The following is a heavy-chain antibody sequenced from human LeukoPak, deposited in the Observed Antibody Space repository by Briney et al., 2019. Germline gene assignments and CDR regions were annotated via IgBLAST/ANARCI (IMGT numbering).Heavy chain of an antibody. CDR3: ARDDSGWYLGYYYYYMDV. CDR2: IKQGGSEK. V-gene: IGHV3-7*03. CDR1: GFTFSSYW. J-gene: IGHJ6*03. Sequence: TGGSLRLSCAASGFTFSSYWMSWVRQAPGKGLEWAANIKQGGSEKYYVDSVKGRFTISRDNAKNSLYLQMNSLRAEDTAVYYCARDDSGWYLGYYYYYMDVWGKGTTVTISS. D-gene: IGHD6-19*01.